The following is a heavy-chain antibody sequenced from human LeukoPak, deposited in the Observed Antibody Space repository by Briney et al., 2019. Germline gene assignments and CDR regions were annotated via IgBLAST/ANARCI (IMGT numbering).Heavy chain of an antibody. CDR2: IYSSGTT. J-gene: IGHJ6*03. V-gene: IGHV4-59*01. CDR3: ARRAPYFNYYMDV. CDR1: GGSISGYY. Sequence: SETLSFTCTVSGGSISGYYWIWIRQPPGKGLEWIGYIYSSGTTKYNPSLRSRVTISVDTSKMQFSLNLSSVTAADTAPYFCARRAPYFNYYMDVWGKGTTVTVSS.